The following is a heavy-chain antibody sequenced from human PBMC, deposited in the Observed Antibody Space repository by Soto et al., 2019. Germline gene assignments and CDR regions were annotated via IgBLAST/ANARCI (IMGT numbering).Heavy chain of an antibody. D-gene: IGHD1-7*01. Sequence: GASVKVSCKASGYTFTSYYMHWVRQAPGQGLEWMGIINPSGGSTSYAQKFQGRVTMTRDTSTSTAYMELSRLRSEDTAVYYCARGRYNWNYWFDPWGQGTLVTVSS. CDR1: GYTFTSYY. CDR2: INPSGGST. J-gene: IGHJ5*02. CDR3: ARGRYNWNYWFDP. V-gene: IGHV1-46*01.